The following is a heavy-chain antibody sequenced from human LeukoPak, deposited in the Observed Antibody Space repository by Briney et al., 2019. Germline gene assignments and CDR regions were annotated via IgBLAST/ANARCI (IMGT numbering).Heavy chain of an antibody. CDR1: GFTFSSYS. CDR3: ARPGGDSSGYYDGY. D-gene: IGHD3-22*01. V-gene: IGHV3-21*01. Sequence: TGGSLRLSCAASGFTFSSYSMNWVRQAPGKGLEWVSSISSSSSYIYYADSEKGRFTISRDNAKNSLYLQMNSLRAEDTAVYYCARPGGDSSGYYDGYWGQGTLVTVSS. CDR2: ISSSSSYI. J-gene: IGHJ4*02.